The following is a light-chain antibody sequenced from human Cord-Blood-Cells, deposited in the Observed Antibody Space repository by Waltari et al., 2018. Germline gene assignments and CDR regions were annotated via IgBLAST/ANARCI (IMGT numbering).Light chain of an antibody. J-gene: IGKJ2*01. CDR2: DAS. V-gene: IGKV3-11*01. CDR1: QIVSSY. Sequence: EIVLTQSPATLSLSPGERATLSCRASQIVSSYLAWYQQEPGQAPRLLIYDASNRATGIPARFSGSGSGTDFTLTISSLEPEDFAVYYCQQRSNWPPSFGQGTKLEIK. CDR3: QQRSNWPPS.